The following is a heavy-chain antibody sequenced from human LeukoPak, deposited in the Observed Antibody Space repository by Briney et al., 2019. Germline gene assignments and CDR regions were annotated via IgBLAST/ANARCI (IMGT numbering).Heavy chain of an antibody. V-gene: IGHV4-38-2*01. CDR1: GYSISRGYY. D-gene: IGHD3-9*01. CDR3: ARTLYDILTGNPFDY. J-gene: IGHJ4*02. Sequence: PSETLSLTCAVSGYSISRGYYWGWIRQPPGKGLEWIGSIYHSGSTYYNPSLKSRVTISVDTSKNQFSLKLSSVTAADTAVYYCARTLYDILTGNPFDYWGQGTLVTVSS. CDR2: IYHSGST.